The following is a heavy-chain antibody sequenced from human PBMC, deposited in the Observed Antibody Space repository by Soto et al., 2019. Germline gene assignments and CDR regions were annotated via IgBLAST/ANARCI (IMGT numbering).Heavy chain of an antibody. CDR1: GGSVSSGSYY. J-gene: IGHJ4*02. CDR2: IYYSGST. V-gene: IGHV4-61*01. CDR3: ARGGITIFGVAPALDY. Sequence: SETLSLTCTVSGGSVSSGSYYWSWIRQPPGKGLEWIGYIYYSGSTNYNPSLKSRVTISVDTSKNQFSLKLSSVTAADTAGHYCARGGITIFGVAPALDYWGQGTLVPASS. D-gene: IGHD3-3*01.